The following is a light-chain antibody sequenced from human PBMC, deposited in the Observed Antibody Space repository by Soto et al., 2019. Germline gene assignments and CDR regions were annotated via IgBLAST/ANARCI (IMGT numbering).Light chain of an antibody. V-gene: IGKV3D-20*01. CDR3: HQYSTSPIT. CDR2: DAS. CDR1: ESVSYSY. Sequence: EIVLTQSPATMSLSPGERATLSCGASESVSYSYVAWYQVKGGLAPRLLIHDASTRDSGIPDRFSGSKSGTDVTLTIRGLEPEDAEVYYGHQYSTSPITFGQGTRRDIK. J-gene: IGKJ5*01.